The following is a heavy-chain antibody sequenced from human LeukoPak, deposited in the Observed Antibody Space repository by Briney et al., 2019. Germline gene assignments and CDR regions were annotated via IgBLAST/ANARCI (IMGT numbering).Heavy chain of an antibody. J-gene: IGHJ4*02. D-gene: IGHD3-10*01. CDR3: ASRSGSGDY. V-gene: IGHV4-34*01. Sequence: SETPSLTCAVYGGSFSGYYWSWTRQPPGKGLEWIGEINHSGSTNYNPSLKSRVTISVDTSKNQFSLKLSSVTAAHTPVYYCASRSGSGDYWGQGTLVTVSS. CDR2: INHSGST. CDR1: GGSFSGYY.